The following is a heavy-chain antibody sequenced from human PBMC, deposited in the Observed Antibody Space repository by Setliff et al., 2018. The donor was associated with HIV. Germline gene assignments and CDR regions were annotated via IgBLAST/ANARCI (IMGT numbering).Heavy chain of an antibody. Sequence: GGSLRLSCAASGFTFSNYNMNWVRQAPGKGLEWVSSISYDSRFIYHADSMKGRFTISRDNSKNTLYLQMNSLRAEDTAVYYCAKDSGVYYFDYWGQGTLVTVPS. CDR2: ISYDSRFI. CDR3: AKDSGVYYFDY. D-gene: IGHD2-8*01. J-gene: IGHJ4*02. CDR1: GFTFSNYN. V-gene: IGHV3-21*01.